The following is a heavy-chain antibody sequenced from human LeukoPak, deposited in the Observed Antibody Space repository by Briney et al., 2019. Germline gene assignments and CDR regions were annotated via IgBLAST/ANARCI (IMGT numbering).Heavy chain of an antibody. CDR2: ISGSGGST. D-gene: IGHD3-22*01. Sequence: PGGSLRLSCAASGFTFSSYAMSGVRQAPGKGLEWVSAISGSGGSTYYADSVKGRFTISRDNSKNTLYLQMNSLRAEDTAVYYCAADYYDSSGHHFDYWGQGTLVTVSS. V-gene: IGHV3-23*01. CDR1: GFTFSSYA. CDR3: AADYYDSSGHHFDY. J-gene: IGHJ4*02.